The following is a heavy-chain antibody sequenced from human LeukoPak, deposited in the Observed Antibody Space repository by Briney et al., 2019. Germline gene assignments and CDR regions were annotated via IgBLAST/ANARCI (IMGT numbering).Heavy chain of an antibody. D-gene: IGHD3-22*01. CDR2: ISSSGSTI. V-gene: IGHV3-48*04. CDR1: GFTFTTYN. CDR3: ARGGYSSGYHYFDY. J-gene: IGHJ4*02. Sequence: GGSLRLSCAGSGFTFTTYNMNWVRQAPGKGLEWVSYISSSGSTIYYADSVKGRFTISRDNAKNSLYLQMDSLRAEDTAVYYCARGGYSSGYHYFDYWGQGTLVTVSS.